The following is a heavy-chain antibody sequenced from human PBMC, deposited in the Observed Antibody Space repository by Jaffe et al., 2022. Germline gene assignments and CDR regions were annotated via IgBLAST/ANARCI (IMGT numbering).Heavy chain of an antibody. J-gene: IGHJ6*03. D-gene: IGHD3-16*01. V-gene: IGHV3-23*01. CDR2: ISGSGGST. CDR3: AKGGGVNYYYYYYMDV. CDR1: GFTFSSYA. Sequence: EVQLLESGGGLVQPGGSLRLSCAASGFTFSSYAMSWVRQAPGKGLEWVSAISGSGGSTYYADSVKGRFTISRDNSKNTLYLQMNSLRAEDTAVYYCAKGGGVNYYYYYYMDVWGKGTTVTVSS.